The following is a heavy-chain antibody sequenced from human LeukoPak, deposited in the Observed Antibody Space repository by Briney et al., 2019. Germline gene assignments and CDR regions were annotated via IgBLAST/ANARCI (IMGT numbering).Heavy chain of an antibody. J-gene: IGHJ3*02. CDR2: IYTSGST. V-gene: IGHV4-61*02. CDR3: ARGGTIFGVVIGIAFDI. D-gene: IGHD3-3*01. Sequence: SETLSLTCTVSGGSISSGSYYWSWIRQPAGKGLEWIGRIYTSGSTNYNPSLKSRVTISVDTSKNQFSLKLSSVTAADTAVYYCARGGTIFGVVIGIAFDIWGQGTMVTVSS. CDR1: GGSISSGSYY.